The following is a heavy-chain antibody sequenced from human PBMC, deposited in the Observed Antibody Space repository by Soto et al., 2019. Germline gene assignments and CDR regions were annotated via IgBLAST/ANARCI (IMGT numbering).Heavy chain of an antibody. V-gene: IGHV4-30-2*01. J-gene: IGHJ5*02. CDR2: IYHSGST. Sequence: QLQLQESGSGLVKPSQTLSLTCAVSGGSISSGGXXWSWIRQPPGKGLEWIGYIYHSGSTYYNPXLXXXXXXXVXXSXXXXXXXXSSVTAADTAVYYCARVPGPWGQGTLVTVSS. CDR3: ARVPGP. CDR1: GGSISSGGXX.